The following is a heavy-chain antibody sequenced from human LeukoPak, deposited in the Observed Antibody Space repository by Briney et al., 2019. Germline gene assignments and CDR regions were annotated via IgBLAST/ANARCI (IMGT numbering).Heavy chain of an antibody. D-gene: IGHD6-19*01. J-gene: IGHJ4*02. CDR2: IIPIFGTA. V-gene: IGHV1-69*05. CDR3: ASSQYSSGWSTSLAFDY. CDR1: GGTFSSYA. Sequence: SVKVSCKASGGTFSSYAISWVRQAPGQGLEWMVRIIPIFGTANYAQKFQGRVTITTYESTSTAYMELSSLRSEDTAVYYCASSQYSSGWSTSLAFDYWGQGTLVTVSS.